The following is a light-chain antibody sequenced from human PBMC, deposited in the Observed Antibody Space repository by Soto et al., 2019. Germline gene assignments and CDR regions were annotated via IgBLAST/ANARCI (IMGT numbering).Light chain of an antibody. CDR1: RSVSSY. J-gene: IGKJ5*01. CDR3: QQRSNWPLT. V-gene: IGKV3-11*01. CDR2: DAS. Sequence: EIVLRQSPATLSLAPGEAAASSCGASRSVSSYLAWYQQKPGQAPRLLICDASNRPTDIPASFSGRGSGTYFTPTISSLEPEYSAVYYCQQRSNWPLTFGQGTRLEIK.